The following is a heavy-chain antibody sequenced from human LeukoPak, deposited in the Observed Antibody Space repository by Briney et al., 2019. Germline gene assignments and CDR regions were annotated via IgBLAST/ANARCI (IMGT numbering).Heavy chain of an antibody. CDR2: IYYSGST. D-gene: IGHD1-26*01. J-gene: IGHJ4*02. Sequence: SETLSLTCTVSRYSISSGYYWGWIRQPPGKGLEWIGSIYYSGSTNYNPSLKSRVTISVDTSKNQFSLKLSSVTAADTAVYYCARGGWGSYHHFDYWGQGTLVTVSS. V-gene: IGHV4-38-2*02. CDR3: ARGGWGSYHHFDY. CDR1: RYSISSGYY.